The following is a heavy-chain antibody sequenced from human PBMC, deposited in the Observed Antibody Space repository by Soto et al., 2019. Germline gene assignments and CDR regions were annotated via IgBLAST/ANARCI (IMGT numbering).Heavy chain of an antibody. V-gene: IGHV3-23*01. CDR3: AKLLRFGELAGFDI. CDR2: ISGSGGIT. Sequence: EVQLLESGGGLVQPGGSLRLSCAASGFTFSSYAMSWVRQAPGKGLEWVSDISGSGGITHYADSVKGRFTISRDNSKNTPYLQRNGLTADDTAIYYCAKLLRFGELAGFDIWGQGTMVTVSS. D-gene: IGHD3-10*01. J-gene: IGHJ3*02. CDR1: GFTFSSYA.